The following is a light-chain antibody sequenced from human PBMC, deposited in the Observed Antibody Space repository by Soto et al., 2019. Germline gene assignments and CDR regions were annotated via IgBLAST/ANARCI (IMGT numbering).Light chain of an antibody. CDR2: DVS. CDR1: SSDVGGYNY. CDR3: SSYTSSSTLS. Sequence: QSALTQPASVSGSPGQSITISCTGTSSDVGGYNYVSWYQQHPGKAPKLMIYDVSNRPSGVSNRFSGSKSGITASLTISGLQAEDEADYYCSSYTSSSTLSFGGGTKLTVL. J-gene: IGLJ2*01. V-gene: IGLV2-14*01.